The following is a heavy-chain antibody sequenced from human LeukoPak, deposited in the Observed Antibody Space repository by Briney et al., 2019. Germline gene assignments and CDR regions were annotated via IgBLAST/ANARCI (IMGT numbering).Heavy chain of an antibody. CDR1: GFTFSSYA. D-gene: IGHD2-2*01. CDR2: ISGSGGST. CDR3: AKGVLVPAAMTGPDAFDI. Sequence: GGSLRLSCAASGFTFSSYAMSWVRQAPGKGLEWVSAISGSGGSTYYADSVKGRFTISRDNSKNTLYPQMNSLRAEDTAVYYCAKGVLVPAAMTGPDAFDIWGQGTMVTVSS. V-gene: IGHV3-23*01. J-gene: IGHJ3*02.